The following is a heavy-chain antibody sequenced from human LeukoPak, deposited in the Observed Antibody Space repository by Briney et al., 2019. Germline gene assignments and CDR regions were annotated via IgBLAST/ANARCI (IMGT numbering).Heavy chain of an antibody. CDR3: ARAYATGSYLVTDY. Sequence: GGSLRLSCTASGFTFSSYSMNWVRQAPGKGLEWASYISSSSTFIDYADSVKGRFTISRDNAKNSLYLQMNSLRDEDTAVYYCARAYATGSYLVTDYWGQGTLVTVSS. J-gene: IGHJ4*02. V-gene: IGHV3-48*02. CDR1: GFTFSSYS. D-gene: IGHD3-10*01. CDR2: ISSSSTFI.